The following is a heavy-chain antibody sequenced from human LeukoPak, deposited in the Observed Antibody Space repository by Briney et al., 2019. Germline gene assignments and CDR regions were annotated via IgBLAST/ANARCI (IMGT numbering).Heavy chain of an antibody. D-gene: IGHD2-8*01. V-gene: IGHV3-23*01. CDR3: AKMVREFYTISYYFDY. CDR2: ISGSGAGT. Sequence: GGSLRLSCAVSGFTFSSYAMNWVRQAPGKGLEWVSGISGSGAGTYYADSVKGRFTTSRDNSKNTLYLQMNSLRAEDTAVYYCAKMVREFYTISYYFDYWGQGTLVTVSS. CDR1: GFTFSSYA. J-gene: IGHJ4*02.